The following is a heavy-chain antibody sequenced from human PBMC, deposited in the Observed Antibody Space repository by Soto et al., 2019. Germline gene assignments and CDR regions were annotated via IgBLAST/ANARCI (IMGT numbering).Heavy chain of an antibody. V-gene: IGHV5-10-1*01. Sequence: EPLETYFKGSGYSFQRYWISWVRQIPGKGLEWMGRIDPSDSYTNYSPSFQGHVTISADKSISTAYLQWSSLKASDTAMYYCARLSTYIRGWFFWFDPWGQGTPVPVSP. CDR2: IDPSDSYT. CDR3: ARLSTYIRGWFFWFDP. CDR1: GYSFQRYW. D-gene: IGHD6-19*01. J-gene: IGHJ5*02.